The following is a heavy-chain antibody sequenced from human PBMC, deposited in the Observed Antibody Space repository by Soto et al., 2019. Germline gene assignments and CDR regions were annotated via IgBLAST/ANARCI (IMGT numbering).Heavy chain of an antibody. Sequence: QVQLVQSGAEVKKPGASVKVSCKASGYTFTSYDINWVRQATGQGLEWMGWMNPHSGNTGYAQKFQGRVTMTRNTSISTAYRELSSMRSEDTAVYYCARGIYCISTSCSPRWFDPWGQGTLVTVSS. J-gene: IGHJ5*02. V-gene: IGHV1-8*01. CDR3: ARGIYCISTSCSPRWFDP. D-gene: IGHD2-2*01. CDR1: GYTFTSYD. CDR2: MNPHSGNT.